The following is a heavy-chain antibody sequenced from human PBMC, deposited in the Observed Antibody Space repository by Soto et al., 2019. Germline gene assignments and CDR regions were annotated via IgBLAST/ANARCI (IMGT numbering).Heavy chain of an antibody. CDR1: GGSISSYY. CDR3: ARRYGVYFDY. D-gene: IGHD4-17*01. V-gene: IGHV4-59*08. Sequence: SLTCTVSGGSISSYYWSWIRQPPGKGLEWIGYIYYSGSTNYNPSLKSRVTISVDTSKNQFSLKLSSVTAADTAVYYCARRYGVYFDYWGQGTLVTVSS. CDR2: IYYSGST. J-gene: IGHJ4*02.